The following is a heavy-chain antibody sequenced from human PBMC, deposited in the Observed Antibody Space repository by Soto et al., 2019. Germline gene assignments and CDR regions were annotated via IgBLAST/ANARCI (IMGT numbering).Heavy chain of an antibody. V-gene: IGHV4-30-4*01. J-gene: IGHJ4*02. CDR1: GGSISSGDYY. Sequence: TLSLTCTVSGGSISSGDYYWSWIRQPPGKGLEWIGYIYYSGSTYYNPSLKSRVTISVDTSKNQFSLRLNSVTAADTAVYYCAREVSSFGSNHFDSWGQGALVTVSS. CDR2: IYYSGST. CDR3: AREVSSFGSNHFDS. D-gene: IGHD3-10*01.